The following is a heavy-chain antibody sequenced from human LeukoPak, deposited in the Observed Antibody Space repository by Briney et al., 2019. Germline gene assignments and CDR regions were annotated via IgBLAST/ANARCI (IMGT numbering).Heavy chain of an antibody. CDR2: IKAEGSAK. CDR1: GFTFRSYW. V-gene: IGHV3-7*01. Sequence: GGSLRLSCAASGFTFRSYWMSWVRLAQGKGLEWVATIKAEGSAKFYVDSVKGRFTISRDNAKNSVYLEMNSLRVEDTAVQYCARVDRYCRGGSCEDSGQGTLVTVSS. J-gene: IGHJ4*02. CDR3: ARVDRYCRGGSCED. D-gene: IGHD2-15*01.